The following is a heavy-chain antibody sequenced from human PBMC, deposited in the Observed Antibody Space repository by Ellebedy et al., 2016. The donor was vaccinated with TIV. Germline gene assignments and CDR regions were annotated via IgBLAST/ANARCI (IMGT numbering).Heavy chain of an antibody. J-gene: IGHJ6*02. V-gene: IGHV3-15*01. D-gene: IGHD3-10*01. Sequence: GESLKISCAASGFTFSNAWMSWVRQAPGKGLEWVGRIKSKTDGGTTDYAAPVKGRFTISRDDSKNTLYLQMNSLKTEDTAVYYCTTDLFYGSGSTLYYYYYGMDVWGQGTTVTVSS. CDR1: GFTFSNAW. CDR3: TTDLFYGSGSTLYYYYYGMDV. CDR2: IKSKTDGGTT.